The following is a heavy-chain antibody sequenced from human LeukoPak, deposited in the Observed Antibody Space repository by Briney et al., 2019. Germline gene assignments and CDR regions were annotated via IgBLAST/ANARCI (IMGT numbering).Heavy chain of an antibody. Sequence: PSETLSLTCTVSGYSISSGYYWGWIRQPPGKGLEWIGSIYHSGSTNYNPSLKSRVTISVDTSKNQLPLKLSSVTAADTAVYYCARVNGYYQFDAFDIWGQGTMVTVSS. CDR1: GYSISSGYY. V-gene: IGHV4-38-2*02. D-gene: IGHD3-22*01. CDR3: ARVNGYYQFDAFDI. J-gene: IGHJ3*02. CDR2: IYHSGST.